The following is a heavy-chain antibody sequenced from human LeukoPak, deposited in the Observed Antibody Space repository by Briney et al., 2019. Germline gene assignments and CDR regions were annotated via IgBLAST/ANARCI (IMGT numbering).Heavy chain of an antibody. Sequence: GRSLRLSCAASGFTFSSYAMHWVRQAPGKGLEWVAVISYDGSNKYYADSVKGRFTISRDNSKNTLYLQMNSLRAEGTAVYYCARGYNWNYAPFDYWGQGTLVTVSS. CDR1: GFTFSSYA. V-gene: IGHV3-30-3*01. J-gene: IGHJ4*02. D-gene: IGHD1-7*01. CDR2: ISYDGSNK. CDR3: ARGYNWNYAPFDY.